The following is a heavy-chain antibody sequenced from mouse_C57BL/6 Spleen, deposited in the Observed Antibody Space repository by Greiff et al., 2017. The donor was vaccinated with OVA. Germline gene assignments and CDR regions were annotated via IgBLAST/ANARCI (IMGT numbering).Heavy chain of an antibody. V-gene: IGHV1-81*01. Sequence: VQLQQSGAELARPGASVKLSCKASGYTFTSYGISWVKQRPGQGLEWIGEIYPRSGNTYYNEKFKGKATLTADKSSSTAYMELRSLTSEDSAVYFCARIYDGFSWFAYWGQGTLVTVSA. CDR2: IYPRSGNT. J-gene: IGHJ3*01. D-gene: IGHD2-3*01. CDR1: GYTFTSYG. CDR3: ARIYDGFSWFAY.